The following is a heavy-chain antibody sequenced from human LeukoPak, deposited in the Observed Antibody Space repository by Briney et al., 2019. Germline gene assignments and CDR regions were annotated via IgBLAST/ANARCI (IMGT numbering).Heavy chain of an antibody. CDR3: AKFSAPGHPDWTRGEDY. V-gene: IGHV3-30*02. J-gene: IGHJ4*02. Sequence: GGSLRLSCAASGFTFSSYGMHWVRQAPGKGLEWVAFIRYDGSNKYYADSVKGRFTIPRDNSKNTLYLQMNSLRAEDTAVYYCAKFSAPGHPDWTRGEDYWGQGTLVTVSS. CDR2: IRYDGSNK. CDR1: GFTFSSYG. D-gene: IGHD3-16*01.